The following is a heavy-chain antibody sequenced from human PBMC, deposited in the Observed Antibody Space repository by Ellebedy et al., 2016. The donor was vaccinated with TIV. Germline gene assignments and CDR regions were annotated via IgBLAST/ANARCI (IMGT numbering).Heavy chain of an antibody. V-gene: IGHV4-34*01. D-gene: IGHD3-10*01. J-gene: IGHJ5*02. CDR2: INDSGST. CDR3: AREGRFATYWFDP. Sequence: GSLRLSXAVYGGSFSGYYWSWIRQSPEKGLEWIGEINDSGSTNYNPSLKSRVTISVDTSKNQFSLKLRSVTAADTAVYYCAREGRFATYWFDPWGQGTPVTVSS. CDR1: GGSFSGYY.